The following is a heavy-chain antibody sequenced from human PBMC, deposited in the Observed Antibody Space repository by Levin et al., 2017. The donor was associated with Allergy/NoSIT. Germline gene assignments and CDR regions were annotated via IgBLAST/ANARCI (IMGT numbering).Heavy chain of an antibody. J-gene: IGHJ4*02. V-gene: IGHV3-23*01. Sequence: GGSLRLSCAASGFTFSTYAMSWVRQAPGKGPEWVSAISGSGGSTYYADSVKGRFTISRDNSKNTLYLQMNSLRAEDTAEYYCAKDQTQTSGDDDYFDYWGRGTLVTVSS. D-gene: IGHD1-1*01. CDR2: ISGSGGST. CDR3: AKDQTQTSGDDDYFDY. CDR1: GFTFSTYA.